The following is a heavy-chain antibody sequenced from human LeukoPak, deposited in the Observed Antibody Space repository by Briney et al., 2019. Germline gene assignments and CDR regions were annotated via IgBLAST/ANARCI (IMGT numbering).Heavy chain of an antibody. J-gene: IGHJ1*01. CDR2: IYYSGST. V-gene: IGHV4-59*01. CDR3: ARGGWYPKSFQH. CDR1: GGSISGYY. D-gene: IGHD6-19*01. Sequence: SETLSLTCTVSGGSISGYYWNWIRQPPGKGLEWIGYIYYSGSTNYNPSLKSRVTISVDTSKNQFSLKLSSVTAADTAVYYCARGGWYPKSFQHWGQGALVTVSS.